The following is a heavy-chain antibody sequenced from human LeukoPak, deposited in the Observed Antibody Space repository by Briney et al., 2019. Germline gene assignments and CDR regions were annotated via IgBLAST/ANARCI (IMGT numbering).Heavy chain of an antibody. CDR2: IIPILGIA. D-gene: IGHD5-18*01. Sequence: RASVKVSCKASGGTFSSYAISWVRQAPGQGLEWMGRIIPILGIANYAQKFQGRVTITADKSTSTACMELSSLRSEDTAVYYCAREGYSYGSDSNWFDPWGQGTLVTVSS. CDR3: AREGYSYGSDSNWFDP. J-gene: IGHJ5*02. CDR1: GGTFSSYA. V-gene: IGHV1-69*04.